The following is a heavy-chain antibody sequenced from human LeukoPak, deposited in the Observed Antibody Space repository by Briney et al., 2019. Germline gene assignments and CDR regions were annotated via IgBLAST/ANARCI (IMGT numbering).Heavy chain of an antibody. CDR1: GFTFSSYA. D-gene: IGHD3-3*01. Sequence: GRSLRLSCAASGFTFSSYAMHWVRQAPGKGLEWVAVISYDGSNKYYADSVKGRFTISRDNSKNPLYLQMNSLRAEDTAVYYCARDLSYYDFWSGSFYGSDYYYYGMDVWGQGTTVTVSS. V-gene: IGHV3-30-3*01. J-gene: IGHJ6*02. CDR2: ISYDGSNK. CDR3: ARDLSYYDFWSGSFYGSDYYYYGMDV.